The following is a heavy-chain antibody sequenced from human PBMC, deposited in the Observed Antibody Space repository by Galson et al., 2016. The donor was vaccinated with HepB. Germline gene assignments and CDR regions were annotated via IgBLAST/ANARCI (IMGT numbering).Heavy chain of an antibody. V-gene: IGHV3-9*01. Sequence: LRLSCAASGFSFDDYAMHWVRQVPGKGLEWVSGISWNSGSIGYADSVKGRFTISRDNAKNSLYLQMNSLRAEGTALYYCVNGPLLNRSCYGYFDFWSQGILVTFSS. CDR1: GFSFDDYA. J-gene: IGHJ4*02. CDR2: ISWNSGSI. CDR3: VNGPLLNRSCYGYFDF. D-gene: IGHD6-13*01.